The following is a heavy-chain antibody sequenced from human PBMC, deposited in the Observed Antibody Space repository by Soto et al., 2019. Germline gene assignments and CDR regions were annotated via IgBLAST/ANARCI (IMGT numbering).Heavy chain of an antibody. CDR1: GFTFSSYA. D-gene: IGHD5-18*01. Sequence: SLRLSCAASGFTFSSYAMSWVRQAPGKGLEWVSAISGSGGSTYYADSVKGRFTISRDNSKNTLYLQMNSLRAEDTAVYYCAKGKGYSHYYYMEVWGKGTTVTVSS. V-gene: IGHV3-23*01. J-gene: IGHJ6*03. CDR2: ISGSGGST. CDR3: AKGKGYSHYYYMEV.